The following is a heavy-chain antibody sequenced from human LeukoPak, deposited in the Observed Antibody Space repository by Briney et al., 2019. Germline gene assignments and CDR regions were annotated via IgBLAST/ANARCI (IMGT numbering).Heavy chain of an antibody. CDR1: GFTFSSYV. J-gene: IGHJ4*02. Sequence: PGGSLRLSCAASGFTFSSYVMSWVRQAPGKGLEWVSFISGSSISTNYADSVKGRFTISRDNSKNTLYLQMNSLRAEDTAVYYCAKDRSDYDRSGYFPLGGQGTLVTVSS. D-gene: IGHD3-22*01. V-gene: IGHV3-23*01. CDR3: AKDRSDYDRSGYFPL. CDR2: ISGSSIST.